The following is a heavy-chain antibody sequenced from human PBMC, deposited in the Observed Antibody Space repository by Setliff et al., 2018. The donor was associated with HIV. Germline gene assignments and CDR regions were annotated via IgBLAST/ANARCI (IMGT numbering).Heavy chain of an antibody. Sequence: ETLSLTCAVYGGSFSGYYWSWIRQPPGKGLEWIGEINHSGSTNYNPSLKRRVTISVDTSKNQFSLKLNSVTAADTAVYYCARVRLELRQYWFDSWGQGSPVTVSS. V-gene: IGHV4-34*01. J-gene: IGHJ5*01. D-gene: IGHD1-7*01. CDR2: INHSGST. CDR3: ARVRLELRQYWFDS. CDR1: GGSFSGYY.